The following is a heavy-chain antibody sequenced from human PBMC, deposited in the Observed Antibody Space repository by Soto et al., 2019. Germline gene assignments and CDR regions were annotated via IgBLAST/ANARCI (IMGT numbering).Heavy chain of an antibody. CDR3: ALVGNYYGSGSYWPNFDY. V-gene: IGHV4-34*01. CDR1: GGSFSGYY. CDR2: INHSGST. Sequence: SGTLSLTCAVYGGSFSGYYWSGRGEPPGKGLEWIGEINHSGSTNYNPSLKSRVTISVDTSKNQFSLKLSSVTAADTAVYYCALVGNYYGSGSYWPNFDYWGQGTLVTVSS. J-gene: IGHJ4*02. D-gene: IGHD3-10*01.